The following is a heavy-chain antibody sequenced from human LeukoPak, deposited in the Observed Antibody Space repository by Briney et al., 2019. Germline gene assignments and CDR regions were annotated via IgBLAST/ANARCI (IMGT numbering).Heavy chain of an antibody. V-gene: IGHV3-23*01. CDR3: AKDRTYYGSGSLENY. Sequence: GGSLRLSCAASGFTFSDYYMSWIRQAPGKGLEWVSAISGSGGSTYYADSVKGRFTISRDNSKNTLYLQMNSLRAEDTAVYYCAKDRTYYGSGSLENYWGQGTLVTVSS. CDR2: ISGSGGST. D-gene: IGHD3-10*01. J-gene: IGHJ4*02. CDR1: GFTFSDYY.